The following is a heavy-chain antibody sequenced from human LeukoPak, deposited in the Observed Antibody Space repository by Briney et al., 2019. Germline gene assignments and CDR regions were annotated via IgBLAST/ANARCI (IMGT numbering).Heavy chain of an antibody. J-gene: IGHJ2*01. CDR2: ISGSGGST. D-gene: IGHD4/OR15-4a*01. V-gene: IGHV3-23*01. CDR3: AKVTMVGWYFDL. CDR1: GFSFSGSA. Sequence: GGSLRLSCAASGFSFSGSAVTWVRQAPGKGLEWVSGISGSGGSTYDADSVKGRFTISRDNSKNTLDLQMNSLRVEDTAVYYCAKVTMVGWYFDLWGRGTLVTVSS.